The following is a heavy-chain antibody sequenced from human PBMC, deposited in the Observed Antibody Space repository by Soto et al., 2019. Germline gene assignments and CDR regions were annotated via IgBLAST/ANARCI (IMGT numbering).Heavy chain of an antibody. Sequence: GGSLRLSCAASGFTFSDHYMDWVRQAPGKGLEWVGRTRNKANSYTTEYAASVKGRFTISRDDSKNSLYLQMNSLKTDDTAVYYCARDVDSGAFDIWGQGTMVTVSS. CDR2: TRNKANSYTT. D-gene: IGHD3-10*01. CDR1: GFTFSDHY. J-gene: IGHJ3*02. V-gene: IGHV3-72*01. CDR3: ARDVDSGAFDI.